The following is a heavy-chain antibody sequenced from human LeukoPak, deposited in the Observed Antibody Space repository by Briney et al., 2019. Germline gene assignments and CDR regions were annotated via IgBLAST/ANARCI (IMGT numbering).Heavy chain of an antibody. J-gene: IGHJ4*02. D-gene: IGHD3-22*01. CDR3: ARLIIKYYDSSDYYEPEYYFDY. Sequence: SVKVSCKASGAAFSNYGITWVRQAPGQGLEWMGRIIPIFGIPNYAQKFLGRVTITADKSTSTAYMDLTGLRSEDTAVYYCARLIIKYYDSSDYYEPEYYFDYWGQGTLVTVSS. CDR2: IIPIFGIP. V-gene: IGHV1-69*04. CDR1: GAAFSNYG.